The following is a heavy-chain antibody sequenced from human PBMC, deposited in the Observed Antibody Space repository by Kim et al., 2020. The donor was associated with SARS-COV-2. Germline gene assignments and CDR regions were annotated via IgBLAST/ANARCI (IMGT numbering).Heavy chain of an antibody. CDR1: GYNFSNY. CDR2: MNPTGGRG. D-gene: IGHD3-9*01. Sequence: ASVKVSCKASGYNFSNYIHWVRQAPGQGLEWMGIMNPTGGRGSYAQKFQGRITMTRDTSTNTVYMQLSSLRSEDTAMYYCARDSGYDILTGYYTESPTLWRQGTLIPVSS. J-gene: IGHJ4*02. V-gene: IGHV1-46*01. CDR3: ARDSGYDILTGYYTESPTL.